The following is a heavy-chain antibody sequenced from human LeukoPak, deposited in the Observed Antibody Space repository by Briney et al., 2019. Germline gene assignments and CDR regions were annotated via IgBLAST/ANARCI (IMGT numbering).Heavy chain of an antibody. CDR3: ATGRSIRYFDY. V-gene: IGHV4-59*08. Sequence: SETLSLTCTVSGGSISSYYWSWIRQPPGEGLEWIGYIYYSGTTNYNPSLKSRVTISVDTSKNQFSLKLSSATAADTAVYYCATGRSIRYFDYWGQGTLLTVSS. CDR1: GGSISSYY. CDR2: IYYSGTT. D-gene: IGHD3-9*01. J-gene: IGHJ4*02.